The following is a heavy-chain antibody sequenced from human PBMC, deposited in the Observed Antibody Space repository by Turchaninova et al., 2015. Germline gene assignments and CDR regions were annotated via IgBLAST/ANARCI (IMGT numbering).Heavy chain of an antibody. CDR3: ARGHFGFWSGYYVN. CDR2: NKQRGST. V-gene: IGHV4-34*01. D-gene: IGHD3-3*01. Sequence: QVPLQQWVAGRLQPSETLSLPCPVHGGSFSSYNWSWIRQPPGQGREWIRENKQRGSTHYNPSLKSRVTISVDTAKNQFSLKLSSVTAADTAVYYCARGHFGFWSGYYVNWGQGTLVTVSS. J-gene: IGHJ4*02. CDR1: GGSFSSYN.